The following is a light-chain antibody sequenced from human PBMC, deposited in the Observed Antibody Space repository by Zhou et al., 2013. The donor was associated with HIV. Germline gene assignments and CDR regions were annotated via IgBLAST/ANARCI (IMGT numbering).Light chain of an antibody. J-gene: IGKJ1*01. V-gene: IGKV1-9*01. CDR2: GAS. CDR1: QGIANS. Sequence: DIHLTQSPSFLSASVGDRVTITCRASQGIANSLAWYQQKPGKVPNLLIYGASTLQSGVPTRFSGSGSGTEFTLTISSLQPEDFAVYYCQQYDSPPWTFGQGTKVEVK. CDR3: QQYDSPPWT.